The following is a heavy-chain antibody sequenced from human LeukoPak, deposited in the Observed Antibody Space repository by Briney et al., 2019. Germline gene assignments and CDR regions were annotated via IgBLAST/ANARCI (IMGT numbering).Heavy chain of an antibody. D-gene: IGHD3-16*01. Sequence: ASVKVSCKTSGYSFTDYYMYWVRQAPGQGLEWMGWINPNSGGTSSAQKFQGRVTMTRDTSITTVYMEVSWLTSDDTAMYYCARADRLHGGPYLIGPWGQGTLVTVSS. CDR3: ARADRLHGGPYLIGP. CDR1: GYSFTDYY. CDR2: INPNSGGT. J-gene: IGHJ5*02. V-gene: IGHV1-2*02.